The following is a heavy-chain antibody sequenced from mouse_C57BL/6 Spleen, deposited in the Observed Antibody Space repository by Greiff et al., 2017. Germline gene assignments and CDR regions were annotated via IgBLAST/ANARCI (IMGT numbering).Heavy chain of an antibody. J-gene: IGHJ4*01. CDR3: ATTVVADYAMDY. CDR1: GFSLTSYG. Sequence: VKLVESGPGLVQPSQSLSITCTVSGFSLTSYGVHWVRQSPGKGLEWLGVIWSGGSTDYNAAFISRLSISKDNSKSQVFFKMNSLQADDTAIYYCATTVVADYAMDYWGQGTSVTVSS. V-gene: IGHV2-2*01. CDR2: IWSGGST. D-gene: IGHD1-1*01.